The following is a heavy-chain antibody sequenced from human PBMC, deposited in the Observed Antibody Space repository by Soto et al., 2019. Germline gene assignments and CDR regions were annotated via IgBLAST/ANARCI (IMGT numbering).Heavy chain of an antibody. V-gene: IGHV2-5*02. Sequence: QITLKESGPTLVKPTQTLTLTCTFSGFSLSTSGVGVGWIRQPPGKALEWLALIYWDDDKRYSPSLKSRLTITKDTSKNQVVLTMTNMAPVDTATYYFAHRRGSGWYTRIMYGMDVWGQGTTVTVSS. CDR1: GFSLSTSGVG. J-gene: IGHJ6*02. CDR2: IYWDDDK. D-gene: IGHD6-19*01. CDR3: AHRRGSGWYTRIMYGMDV.